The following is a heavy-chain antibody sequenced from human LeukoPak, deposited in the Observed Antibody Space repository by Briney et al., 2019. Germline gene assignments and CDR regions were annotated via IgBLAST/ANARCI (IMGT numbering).Heavy chain of an antibody. J-gene: IGHJ4*02. D-gene: IGHD5-18*01. CDR1: GFTFSNDW. V-gene: IGHV3-7*01. Sequence: GGSLRLSCAASGFTFSNDWMSWVLQAPGKGLEWVAIMKTDEGEKYYVDSVKGRFTISRDNAKNSLYLQMNSLRVEDTALYYCASDGGRGYGRDHWGQGTLVTVSS. CDR3: ASDGGRGYGRDH. CDR2: MKTDEGEK.